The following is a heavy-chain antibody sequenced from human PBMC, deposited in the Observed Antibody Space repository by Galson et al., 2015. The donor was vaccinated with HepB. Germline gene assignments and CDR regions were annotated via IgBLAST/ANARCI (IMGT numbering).Heavy chain of an antibody. CDR2: ISSSSSYI. J-gene: IGHJ6*02. Sequence: SLRLSCAASGFTFSSYSMNWVRQAPGKGLEWVSSISSSSSYIYYADSVKGRFTISRDNAKNSLYLQMNSLRAEDTAVYYCARDLFVRWFGDGMDVWGQGTTVTVSS. CDR1: GFTFSSYS. D-gene: IGHD3-10*01. V-gene: IGHV3-21*01. CDR3: ARDLFVRWFGDGMDV.